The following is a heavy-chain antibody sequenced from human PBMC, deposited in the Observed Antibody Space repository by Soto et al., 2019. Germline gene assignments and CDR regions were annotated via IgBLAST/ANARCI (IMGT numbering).Heavy chain of an antibody. D-gene: IGHD7-27*01. CDR1: GDSISNLDYF. V-gene: IGHV4-30-4*01. CDR3: TRGRYCLTGRCFPNWFDS. Sequence: SETLSLTCSVSGDSISNLDYFWAWIRQPPGQALEYIGYIYKSATTYYNPSFESRVAISVDTSKSQFSLNVTSVTAADTAVYFCTRGRYCLTGRCFPNWFDSWGQGALVTVSS. CDR2: IYKSATT. J-gene: IGHJ5*01.